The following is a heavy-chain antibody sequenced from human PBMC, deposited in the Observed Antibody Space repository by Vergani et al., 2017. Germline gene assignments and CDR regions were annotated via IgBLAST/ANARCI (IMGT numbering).Heavy chain of an antibody. D-gene: IGHD3-10*01. CDR2: IIPIFGTA. CDR1: GGTFSSYA. V-gene: IGHV1-69*13. Sequence: QVQLVQSGAEVKKPGSSVKVSCKASGGTFSSYAISWVRQAPGQGLEWMGRIIPIFGTANYAQKFQGRVKITADESTSTAYLELSSLRSEDTAVYYCAIEETMVRGVVSGSYGMDVWGQGTTVTVSS. J-gene: IGHJ6*02. CDR3: AIEETMVRGVVSGSYGMDV.